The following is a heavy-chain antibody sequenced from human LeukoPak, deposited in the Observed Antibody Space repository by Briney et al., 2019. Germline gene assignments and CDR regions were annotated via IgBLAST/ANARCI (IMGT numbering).Heavy chain of an antibody. D-gene: IGHD3-10*01. V-gene: IGHV3-11*01. CDR2: ISSSGSTI. CDR1: GFTFSDYY. J-gene: IGHJ4*02. CDR3: APDRFGESYFDY. Sequence: PGGSLRLSCAASGFTFSDYYMSWIRQAPGKGLEWVSYISSSGSTIYYADSVKGRFTISRDNAKNSLYLQMNSLRAEDTAVYYRAPDRFGESYFDYWGQGTLVTVSS.